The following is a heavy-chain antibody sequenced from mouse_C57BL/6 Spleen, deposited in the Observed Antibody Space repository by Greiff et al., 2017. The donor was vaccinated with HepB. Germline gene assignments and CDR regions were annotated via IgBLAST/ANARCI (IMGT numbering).Heavy chain of an antibody. CDR1: GYAFTNYL. CDR3: ARWDYGSSPYAMDY. J-gene: IGHJ4*01. V-gene: IGHV1-54*01. Sequence: VKLMESGAELVRPGTSVKVSCKASGYAFTNYLIEWVKQRPGQGLEWIGVINPGSGGTNYNEKFKGKATLTADKSSSTAYMQLSSLTSEDSAVYFCARWDYGSSPYAMDYWGQGTSVTVSS. D-gene: IGHD1-1*01. CDR2: INPGSGGT.